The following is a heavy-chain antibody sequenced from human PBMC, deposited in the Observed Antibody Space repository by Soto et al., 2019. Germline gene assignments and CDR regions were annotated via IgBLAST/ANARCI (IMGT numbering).Heavy chain of an antibody. CDR3: AKDHAVYSGYDYYYGMDV. V-gene: IGHV3-23*01. CDR2: ISGSGPTT. J-gene: IGHJ6*02. Sequence: GGSLRLSCAVSGFTFSSYAMTWVRQAPGKGLEWVSSISGSGPTTYYADSVKGRFAISRDNAKNTLYLQINSLRAEDTAVYYCAKDHAVYSGYDYYYGMDVWGPGTTVTVSS. CDR1: GFTFSSYA. D-gene: IGHD5-12*01.